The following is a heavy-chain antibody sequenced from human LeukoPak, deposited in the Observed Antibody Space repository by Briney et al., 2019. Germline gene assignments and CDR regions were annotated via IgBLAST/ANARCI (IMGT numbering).Heavy chain of an antibody. CDR2: MNPNSGNT. J-gene: IGHJ4*02. D-gene: IGHD3-3*01. CDR1: GYTFTGYY. V-gene: IGHV1-8*02. CDR3: ASAPGTIFGASYYFDY. Sequence: ASVEVSCKASGYTFTGYYMHWVRQAPGQGLEWMGWMNPNSGNTGYAQKFQGRVTMTRNTSISTAYMELSSLRSEDTAVYYCASAPGTIFGASYYFDYWGQGTLVTVSS.